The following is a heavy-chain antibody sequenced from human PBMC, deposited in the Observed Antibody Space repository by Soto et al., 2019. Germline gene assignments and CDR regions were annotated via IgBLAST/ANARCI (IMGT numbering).Heavy chain of an antibody. CDR3: AKDRGYSYGLYNWFDP. CDR2: ISYDGSNK. D-gene: IGHD5-18*01. V-gene: IGHV3-30*18. Sequence: GGSLRLSCAASGFTFSSYGMHWVRQAPGKGLEWVAVISYDGSNKYYADSVKGRFTISKDNSKNTLYLQMNSLRAEDTAVYYCAKDRGYSYGLYNWFDPWGQGTLVTVSS. J-gene: IGHJ5*02. CDR1: GFTFSSYG.